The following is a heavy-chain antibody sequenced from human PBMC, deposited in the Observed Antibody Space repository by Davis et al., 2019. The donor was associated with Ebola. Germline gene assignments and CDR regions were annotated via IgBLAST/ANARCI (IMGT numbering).Heavy chain of an antibody. D-gene: IGHD3-3*01. J-gene: IGHJ4*02. CDR2: VSHSEREK. Sequence: GESLKISCVASGFTFSNHAMHWVRQAPGKGLEWVAVVSHSEREKFYADSVKGRFTISRDNSENTLYLQMNSLTADNTAVYYCARAVFHEVLDYWGQGTPVTVSS. CDR3: ARAVFHEVLDY. V-gene: IGHV3-30*04. CDR1: GFTFSNHA.